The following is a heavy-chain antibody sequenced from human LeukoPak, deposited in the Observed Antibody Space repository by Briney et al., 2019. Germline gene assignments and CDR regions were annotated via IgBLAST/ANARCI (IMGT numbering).Heavy chain of an antibody. CDR3: AGTSTYYYGGFDP. V-gene: IGHV4-34*01. D-gene: IGHD3-10*01. CDR2: INHSGST. J-gene: IGHJ5*02. Sequence: SETLSLTCAVYGGSFSDYYWSRIRQPPGRGLEWIGEINHSGSTNYNPSLKSRVTISVDTSKNQFSLKLSSVTAADTAVYYCAGTSTYYYGGFDPWGQGTLVTVSS. CDR1: GGSFSDYY.